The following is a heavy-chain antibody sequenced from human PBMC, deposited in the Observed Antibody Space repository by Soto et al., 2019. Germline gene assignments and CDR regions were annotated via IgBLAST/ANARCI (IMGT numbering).Heavy chain of an antibody. CDR3: ARGTMTAVSKTDS. J-gene: IGHJ4*02. D-gene: IGHD4-17*01. Sequence: EVQLVESGGGLVQPGGSLRLSCAASGFTFTTYSMNWVRLAPGKGLEWLSYISNTGSTIYYADSVKDRFTISRDNAKNSLYLQMSGLRVEDTAVYYCARGTMTAVSKTDSWGQGALVTVSS. CDR2: ISNTGSTI. V-gene: IGHV3-48*01. CDR1: GFTFTTYS.